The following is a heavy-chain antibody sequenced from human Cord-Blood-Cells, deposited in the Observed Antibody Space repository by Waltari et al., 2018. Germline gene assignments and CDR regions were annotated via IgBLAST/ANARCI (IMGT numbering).Heavy chain of an antibody. V-gene: IGHV4-31*03. CDR1: GGSISRGGYY. J-gene: IGHJ4*02. D-gene: IGHD1-26*01. Sequence: QVQLQESGPGLVKPSQTLSLTCTVSGGSISRGGYYWSWIRQHPGKGLEWIGYIYYSGSTYYNPSLKSRVTISVDTSKNQFSLKLSSVTAADTAVYYCASLGGSYYPKTFDYWGQGTLVTVSS. CDR2: IYYSGST. CDR3: ASLGGSYYPKTFDY.